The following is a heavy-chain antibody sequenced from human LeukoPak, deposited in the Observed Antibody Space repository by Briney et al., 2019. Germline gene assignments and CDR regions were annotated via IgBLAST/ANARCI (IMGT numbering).Heavy chain of an antibody. V-gene: IGHV1-24*01. J-gene: IGHJ4*02. Sequence: ASVKVSCKVSGYTLTELSMHWVRQAPGKGLEWMGGFDPEDGETIYAQKFQGRVTMTEGTSTDTAYMELSSLRSEDTAVYYCATAGTGATGLDYWGQGTLVTVSS. CDR1: GYTLTELS. D-gene: IGHD1-26*01. CDR2: FDPEDGET. CDR3: ATAGTGATGLDY.